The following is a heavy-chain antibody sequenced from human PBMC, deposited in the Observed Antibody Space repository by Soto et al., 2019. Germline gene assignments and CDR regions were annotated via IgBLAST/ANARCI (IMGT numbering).Heavy chain of an antibody. Sequence: SETLSLTCAVSGGSISSGGYSWSCIRQPPGKGLEWIGYIYHSGSTYYNPSLKSRVTISVDRSKSQFSLKPSSVTAAGTAVYYCARGRGDILTGYPSPLYYFDYWGQGTLVTVSS. CDR3: ARGRGDILTGYPSPLYYFDY. J-gene: IGHJ4*02. D-gene: IGHD3-9*01. CDR1: GGSISSGGYS. V-gene: IGHV4-30-2*01. CDR2: IYHSGST.